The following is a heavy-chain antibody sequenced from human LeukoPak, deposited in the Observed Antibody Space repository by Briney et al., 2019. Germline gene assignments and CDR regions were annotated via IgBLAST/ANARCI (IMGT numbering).Heavy chain of an antibody. J-gene: IGHJ4*02. D-gene: IGHD6-19*01. CDR1: GGSISNYH. CDR2: IHTSGST. V-gene: IGHV4-4*07. Sequence: KSSETLSLTCTVSGGSISNYHWSWIRQPAGKGLEWIGQIHTSGSTNYNPPLKSRVTMSIDTTEDQVSQTIRSVTAADTAFYYCARRDISSGWSFDYWGQGTLVTVSS. CDR3: ARRDISSGWSFDY.